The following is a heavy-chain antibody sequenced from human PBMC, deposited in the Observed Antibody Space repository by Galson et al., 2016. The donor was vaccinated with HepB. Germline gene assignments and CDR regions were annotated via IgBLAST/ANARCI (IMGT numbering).Heavy chain of an antibody. CDR3: AKYQAGGPPPRFYGMDV. V-gene: IGHV3-23*01. D-gene: IGHD1-26*01. CDR2: ISTSGSST. CDR1: GFAFSVYG. J-gene: IGHJ6*02. Sequence: SLRLSCAASGFAFSVYGMTWVRQAPRKGLEWVSAISTSGSSTDYADSVKGRFTISRDNSKNTLYLQMNSLRAEDTAVYSCAKYQAGGPPPRFYGMDVWGQGTTVTVSS.